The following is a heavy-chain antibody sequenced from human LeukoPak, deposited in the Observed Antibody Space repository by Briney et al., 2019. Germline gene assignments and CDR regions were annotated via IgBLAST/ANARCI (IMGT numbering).Heavy chain of an antibody. D-gene: IGHD3-10*01. V-gene: IGHV3-20*04. CDR2: INWNGGNT. CDR3: ARERYGSGNFDY. CDR1: GFTFDDYG. J-gene: IGHJ4*02. Sequence: GRSLRLSCAASGFTFDDYGMNGVRQAPGKALEWVVGINWNGGNTGYADSVKGRFTISRDNAKNSLYLQMNSLRAEDTALYYCARERYGSGNFDYWGQGTLVTVAS.